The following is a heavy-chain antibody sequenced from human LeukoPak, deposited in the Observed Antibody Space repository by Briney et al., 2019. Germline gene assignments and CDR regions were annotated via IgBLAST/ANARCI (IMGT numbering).Heavy chain of an antibody. V-gene: IGHV3-53*01. CDR1: GFTVSSNY. J-gene: IGHJ4*02. CDR3: ARAPRYSYGPFDY. CDR2: IYSGGST. D-gene: IGHD5-18*01. Sequence: GSLRLSCVASGFTVSSNYMSWVRQAPGKGLEWVSVIYSGGSTYYADSVKGRFTISRDNSKNTLYLQMNSLRAEDTAVYYCARAPRYSYGPFDYWGQGILVTVSS.